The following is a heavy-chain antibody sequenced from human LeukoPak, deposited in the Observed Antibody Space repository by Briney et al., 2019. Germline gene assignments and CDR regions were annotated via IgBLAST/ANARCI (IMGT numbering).Heavy chain of an antibody. CDR3: TRLYYDSSGYSDY. CDR2: IRSKAYGGTT. D-gene: IGHD3-22*01. CDR1: GFTFGDYA. J-gene: IGHJ4*02. V-gene: IGHV3-49*04. Sequence: GGSLRLSCTASGFTFGDYAMSWVRQAPGKGLEWVGFIRSKAYGGTTEYAASVKGRFTISRDDSKSIAYLQMNSLKTEDTAVYYCTRLYYDSSGYSDYWGQGTLVTVSS.